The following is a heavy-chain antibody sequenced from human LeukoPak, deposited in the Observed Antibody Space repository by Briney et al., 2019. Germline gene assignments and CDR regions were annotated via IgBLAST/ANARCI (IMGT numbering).Heavy chain of an antibody. CDR2: IYYSGST. CDR3: ATESGYSSGSDAFDI. CDR1: GGSISSSSYY. V-gene: IGHV4-61*05. D-gene: IGHD6-19*01. Sequence: SETLSLTCTVSGGSISSSSYYWGWIRQPPGKGLEWIGYIYYSGSTNYNPSLKSRVTISVDTSKNQFSLKLSSVTAADTAVYYCATESGYSSGSDAFDIWGQGTMVTVSS. J-gene: IGHJ3*02.